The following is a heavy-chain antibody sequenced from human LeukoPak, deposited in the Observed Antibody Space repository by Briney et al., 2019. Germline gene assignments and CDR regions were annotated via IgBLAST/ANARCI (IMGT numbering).Heavy chain of an antibody. CDR1: GFTFSSYA. Sequence: PGGSLRLSCAASGFTFSSYAMHWVRQAPGKGLEWVAVISYDGSNKYYADSVKGRFTISRDNAKNSLYLQMNSLRAEDTAVYYCASIQSTLGWGPSYYGMDVWGQGTTVTVSS. D-gene: IGHD6-19*01. CDR2: ISYDGSNK. J-gene: IGHJ6*02. CDR3: ASIQSTLGWGPSYYGMDV. V-gene: IGHV3-30-3*01.